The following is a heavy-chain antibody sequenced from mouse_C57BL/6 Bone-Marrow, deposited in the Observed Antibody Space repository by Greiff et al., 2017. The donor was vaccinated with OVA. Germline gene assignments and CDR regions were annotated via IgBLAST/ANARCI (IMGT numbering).Heavy chain of an antibody. CDR1: GFNIKDDY. J-gene: IGHJ3*01. CDR2: IDPENGDT. D-gene: IGHD2-4*01. Sequence: VQLKQSGAELVRPGASVKLSCTASGFNIKDDYMPWVKQRPEQGLEWIGWIDPENGDTEYASKFPGTATITADTSSNPASLPLSSLTSEETAVYYCTTGDYPPWFAYWGQGTLVTVSA. CDR3: TTGDYPPWFAY. V-gene: IGHV14-4*01.